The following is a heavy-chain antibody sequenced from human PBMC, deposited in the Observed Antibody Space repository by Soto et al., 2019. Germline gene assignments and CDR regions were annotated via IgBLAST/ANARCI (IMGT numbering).Heavy chain of an antibody. V-gene: IGHV3-21*01. CDR3: ARATSPRGYCSSTSCPPPYYYYYYMDV. Sequence: GGSLRLSCAASGFTFSSYSMNWVRQAPGKGLEWVSSISSSSSYIYYADSVKGRFTISRDNAKNSLYLQMNSLRAEDTAVYYWARATSPRGYCSSTSCPPPYYYYYYMDVWGKGTTVTVSS. CDR2: ISSSSSYI. D-gene: IGHD2-2*01. CDR1: GFTFSSYS. J-gene: IGHJ6*03.